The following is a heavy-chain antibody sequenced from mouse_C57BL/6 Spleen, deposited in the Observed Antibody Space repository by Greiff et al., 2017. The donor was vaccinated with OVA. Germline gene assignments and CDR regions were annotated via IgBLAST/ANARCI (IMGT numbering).Heavy chain of an antibody. D-gene: IGHD2-3*01. J-gene: IGHJ2*01. V-gene: IGHV1-82*01. CDR3: ARSNDGYDFDY. Sequence: VQLQQSGPELVKPGASVKISCKASGYAFSSSWMNWVKQRPGKGLEWIGRIYPGDGDTNYTGKFQGKATMTADKSSSPAYMQRSSLTSEDSAVYFCARSNDGYDFDYGGQGTTLTVSS. CDR2: IYPGDGDT. CDR1: GYAFSSSW.